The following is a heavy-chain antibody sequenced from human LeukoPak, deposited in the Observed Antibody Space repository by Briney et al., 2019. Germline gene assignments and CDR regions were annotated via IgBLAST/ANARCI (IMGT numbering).Heavy chain of an antibody. Sequence: SVKVSCKASRDTFINNVISWLRQVPGQGLEWMGGIIPIFGTANYAQKFQGRVTITADKSTSTAYMELSSLRSEDTAVYYCARDGRIAAADYNWFDPWGQGTLVTVSS. CDR3: ARDGRIAAADYNWFDP. CDR1: RDTFINNV. V-gene: IGHV1-69*06. D-gene: IGHD6-13*01. CDR2: IIPIFGTA. J-gene: IGHJ5*02.